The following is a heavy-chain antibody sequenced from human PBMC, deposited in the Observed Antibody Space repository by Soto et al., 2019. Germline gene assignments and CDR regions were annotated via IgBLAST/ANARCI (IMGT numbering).Heavy chain of an antibody. V-gene: IGHV3-13*05. CDR2: IGTAGDP. D-gene: IGHD3-16*01. Sequence: GGSLRLSCAASGFTVSSYDMHWVRQATGKGLEWVSAIGTAGDPYYPGSVKGRLTISRENAKNSLYLQMNSLRAGDTAVYYCAREKRGGMDVWGQGTTVTVSS. CDR3: AREKRGGMDV. J-gene: IGHJ6*02. CDR1: GFTVSSYD.